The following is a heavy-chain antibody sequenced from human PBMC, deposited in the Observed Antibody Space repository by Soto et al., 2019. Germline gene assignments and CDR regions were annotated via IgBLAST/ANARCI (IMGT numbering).Heavy chain of an antibody. CDR3: ARIAAAGGDDPDY. D-gene: IGHD6-13*01. CDR2: ISYDGSNK. J-gene: IGHJ4*02. V-gene: IGHV3-30*03. Sequence: QVQLVESGGGVVQPGRSLRLSCAASGFTFSSYGMHWVRQAPGKGLEWVAVISYDGSNKYYADSVKGRFTISRDNSKNTLYLQMNSLRAEDTAVYYCARIAAAGGDDPDYWGQGTLVTVSS. CDR1: GFTFSSYG.